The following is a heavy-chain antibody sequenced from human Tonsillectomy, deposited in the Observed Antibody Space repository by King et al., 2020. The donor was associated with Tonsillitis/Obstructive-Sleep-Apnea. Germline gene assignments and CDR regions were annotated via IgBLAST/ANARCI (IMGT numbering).Heavy chain of an antibody. J-gene: IGHJ5*02. Sequence: GKMGEDGGGVVQPGRSLRLSCAASGFTFSSYAMHWVRQAPGKGLEWVAVISYEGSNKYYEDSVKGRFTISRDNSKNTLYLQMNSLRAEDTAVYYCARDLEGFHPIWFDPWGQGTLVTVSS. D-gene: IGHD1-1*01. V-gene: IGHV3-30*01. CDR3: ARDLEGFHPIWFDP. CDR2: ISYEGSNK. CDR1: GFTFSSYA.